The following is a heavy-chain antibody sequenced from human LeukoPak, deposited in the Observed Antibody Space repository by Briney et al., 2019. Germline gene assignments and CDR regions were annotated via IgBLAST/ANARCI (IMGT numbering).Heavy chain of an antibody. V-gene: IGHV4-59*01. CDR2: IYYSGST. D-gene: IGHD1-1*01. CDR1: GGSISSYY. Sequence: SETLSLTCTVSGGSISSYYWSWIRQPPGKGLEWIGYIYYSGSTNYNPSLKSRVTISVDTSKNQFSLRLSSVAAADTAVYYCARGGYNWNDGETQTLDYWGQGTLVTVSS. CDR3: ARGGYNWNDGETQTLDY. J-gene: IGHJ4*02.